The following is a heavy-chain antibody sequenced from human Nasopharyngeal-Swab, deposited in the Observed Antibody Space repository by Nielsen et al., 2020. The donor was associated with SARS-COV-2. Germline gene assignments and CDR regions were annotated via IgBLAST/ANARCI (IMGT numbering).Heavy chain of an antibody. V-gene: IGHV4-31*03. J-gene: IGHJ6*02. D-gene: IGHD3-3*01. CDR2: IYYSGST. CDR3: ARQFYDFWSGYPYYGMDV. Sequence: SETLSLTCTVSGGSISSGGYYWSWIRQHPGKGREWIGYIYYSGSTYYNPSLKSRVTISVDTSKNQFSLKLSSVTAADTAVYYCARQFYDFWSGYPYYGMDVWGQGTTVTVSS. CDR1: GGSISSGGYY.